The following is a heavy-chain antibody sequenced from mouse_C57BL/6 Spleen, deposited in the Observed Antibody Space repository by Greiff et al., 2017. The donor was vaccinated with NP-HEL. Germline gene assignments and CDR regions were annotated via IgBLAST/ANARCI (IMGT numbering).Heavy chain of an antibody. D-gene: IGHD1-1*01. V-gene: IGHV1-53*01. CDR3: ARDGSSYYAMDY. J-gene: IGHJ4*01. CDR2: INPSNGGT. CDR1: GYTFTSYW. Sequence: QVQLQQPGTELMKPGASVKLSCKASGYTFTSYWMHWVKQRPGQGLEWIGNINPSNGGTNYNEKFKSKATLTVDKSSSTAYMQLSSLTSEDSAVYYCARDGSSYYAMDYWGQGTSVTVSS.